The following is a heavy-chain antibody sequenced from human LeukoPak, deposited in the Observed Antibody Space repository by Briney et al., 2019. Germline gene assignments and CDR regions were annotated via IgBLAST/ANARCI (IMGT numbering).Heavy chain of an antibody. CDR3: ATPGPDWGDAFDI. CDR2: FDPEDGET. D-gene: IGHD3/OR15-3a*01. Sequence: ASVKVSCKVSGYSVMELSMHWVRQAPGKGLEWTGGFDPEDGETIYAQKFQGRVTMTEDTSTDTAYMELSSLRSEDTAVYYCATPGPDWGDAFDIWGQGTMVTVSS. CDR1: GYSVMELS. V-gene: IGHV1-24*01. J-gene: IGHJ3*02.